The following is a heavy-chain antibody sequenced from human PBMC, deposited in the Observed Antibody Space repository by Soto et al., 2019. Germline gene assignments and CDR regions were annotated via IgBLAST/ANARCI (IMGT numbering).Heavy chain of an antibody. V-gene: IGHV1-69*13. CDR1: GGTFSIYA. D-gene: IGHD6-6*01. Sequence: GASVKVSCKASGGTFSIYAISWVRQAPGQGLEWMGGIIPIFGTANYAQKFQGRVTITADESTSTAYMELSSLRSEDTAVYYCARDWGSSSFKGLLNWGQGTLVTVSS. J-gene: IGHJ4*02. CDR3: ARDWGSSSFKGLLN. CDR2: IIPIFGTA.